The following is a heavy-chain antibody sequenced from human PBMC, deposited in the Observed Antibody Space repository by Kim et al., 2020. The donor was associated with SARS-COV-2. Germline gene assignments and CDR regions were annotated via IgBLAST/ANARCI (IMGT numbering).Heavy chain of an antibody. CDR3: EKDQMMGWGGEYYDSSGYYHW. CDR1: GFTFSSYA. D-gene: IGHD3-22*01. J-gene: IGHJ4*02. V-gene: IGHV3-23*01. CDR2: ISGSGGST. Sequence: GGSLRLSCAASGFTFSSYAMSWVRQAPGKGLEWVSAISGSGGSTYYADSVKGRFTISRDNSKNTLYLQMNSLRAEDTAVYYCEKDQMMGWGGEYYDSSGYYHWWGQGTLVTVSS.